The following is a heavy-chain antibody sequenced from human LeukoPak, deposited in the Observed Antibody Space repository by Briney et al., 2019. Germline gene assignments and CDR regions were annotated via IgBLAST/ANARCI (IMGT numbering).Heavy chain of an antibody. Sequence: PSETLSLTCTVSGGSISSSSYYWGWIRQPPGKGLEWIGSIYYSGSTYYNPSLKSRVTISVDTSKNQFSLKLSSVTAADTAVYYCARQRPSPGCQPYYFDYWGQGTLVTVSS. J-gene: IGHJ4*02. CDR3: ARQRPSPGCQPYYFDY. CDR2: IYYSGST. CDR1: GGSISSSSYY. D-gene: IGHD6-19*01. V-gene: IGHV4-39*01.